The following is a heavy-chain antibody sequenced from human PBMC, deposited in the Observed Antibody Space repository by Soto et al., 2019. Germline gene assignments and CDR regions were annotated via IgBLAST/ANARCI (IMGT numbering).Heavy chain of an antibody. CDR2: IIPMFGST. J-gene: IGHJ6*02. CDR1: GGTFNNYA. Sequence: QVQLVQSGADVKEPGSSVKVSCKASGGTFNNYAIRWVRQAPGQGLEWMGGIIPMFGSTVYAPQFQGRVTMTADRSTSIALMQLTSLRSEDTALYFCTRITAPYYYYGMDVWGQGTAVTVSS. D-gene: IGHD1-20*01. V-gene: IGHV1-69*06. CDR3: TRITAPYYYYGMDV.